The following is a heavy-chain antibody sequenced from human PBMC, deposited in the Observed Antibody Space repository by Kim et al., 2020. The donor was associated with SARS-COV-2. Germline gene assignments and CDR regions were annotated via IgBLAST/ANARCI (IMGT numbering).Heavy chain of an antibody. CDR1: GYSFTSYW. V-gene: IGHV5-51*01. J-gene: IGHJ6*02. D-gene: IGHD3-9*01. Sequence: GESLKISCKGSGYSFTSYWIGWVRQMPGKGLEWMGIIYPGDSDTRYSPSFQGQVTISADKSISTAYLQWSSLKASDTAMYYCARHVRYFDWLLSTTDRRDYYYYGMDVWGQGTTVTVSS. CDR2: IYPGDSDT. CDR3: ARHVRYFDWLLSTTDRRDYYYYGMDV.